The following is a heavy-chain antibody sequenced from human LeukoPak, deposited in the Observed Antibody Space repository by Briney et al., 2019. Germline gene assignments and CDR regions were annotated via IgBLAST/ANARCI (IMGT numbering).Heavy chain of an antibody. V-gene: IGHV1-18*01. CDR2: VSAYNGNT. D-gene: IGHD5-18*01. CDR1: GYTFTSYG. Sequence: ASVKVSCKASGYTFTSYGISWVRQAPGQGLEWMGWVSAYNGNTNYAQKLQGRVTMTTDTSTSTAYMELRSLRSDDTAVYYCARAVDTAMMGNFDPWGQGTLVTVSS. CDR3: ARAVDTAMMGNFDP. J-gene: IGHJ5*02.